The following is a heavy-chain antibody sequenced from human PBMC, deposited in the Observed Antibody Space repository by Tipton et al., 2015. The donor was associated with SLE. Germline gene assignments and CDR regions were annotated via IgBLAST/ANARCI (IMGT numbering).Heavy chain of an antibody. J-gene: IGHJ2*01. Sequence: WIRQPPGKGLEWVSLISGDGGSTYYADSVKGRFTISRDNSKNSLYLQMNSLRTEDTALYYCAKDTSAVVVTAIPKGYFDLWGRGTLVTVSS. V-gene: IGHV3-43*02. CDR2: ISGDGGST. D-gene: IGHD2-21*02. CDR3: AKDTSAVVVTAIPKGYFDL.